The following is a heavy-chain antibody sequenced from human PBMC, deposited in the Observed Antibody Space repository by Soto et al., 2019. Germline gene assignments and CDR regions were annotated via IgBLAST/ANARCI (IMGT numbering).Heavy chain of an antibody. CDR1: GFTFSSYW. CDR3: AREDGGSSGYYIDY. Sequence: GGSLRLSCAASGFTFSSYWMSWVRQAPGKGLEWVANIKQDGSEKYYVDSVKGRFTISRDNAKNSLYLQMNSLSAEDTAVYYCAREDGGSSGYYIDYWGQGTLVTVSS. D-gene: IGHD3-22*01. J-gene: IGHJ4*02. V-gene: IGHV3-7*01. CDR2: IKQDGSEK.